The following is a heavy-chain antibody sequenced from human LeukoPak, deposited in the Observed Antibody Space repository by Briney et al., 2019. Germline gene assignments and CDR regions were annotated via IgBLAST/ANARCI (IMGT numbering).Heavy chain of an antibody. Sequence: GASVKVPCKASGYTFTSYGISWVRQAPGQGLEWMGWISAYNGNTNYAQKLQGRVTMTTDTSTSTAYMELRSLRSDDTAVYYCARDLVVYVNNWFDPWGQGTLVTVSS. CDR3: ARDLVVYVNNWFDP. D-gene: IGHD5/OR15-5a*01. V-gene: IGHV1-18*01. CDR1: GYTFTSYG. CDR2: ISAYNGNT. J-gene: IGHJ5*02.